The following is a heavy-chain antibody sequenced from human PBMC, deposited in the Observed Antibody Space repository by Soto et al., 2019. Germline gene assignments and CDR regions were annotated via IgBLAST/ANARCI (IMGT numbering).Heavy chain of an antibody. CDR2: IYYSGST. D-gene: IGHD6-6*01. V-gene: IGHV4-59*01. Sequence: SETLSLTCTVSGGSISSYYWSWIRQPPGKGLEWIGYIYYSGSTNYNPSLKSRVTISVDTSKNQFSLKLSSVTAADTAVYYCARWSSSSEAYFDYWGQGTLVTVSS. CDR3: ARWSSSSEAYFDY. J-gene: IGHJ4*02. CDR1: GGSISSYY.